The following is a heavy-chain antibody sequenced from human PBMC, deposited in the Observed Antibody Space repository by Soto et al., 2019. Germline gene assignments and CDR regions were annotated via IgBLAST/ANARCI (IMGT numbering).Heavy chain of an antibody. CDR3: AIPGYCSSTSCYAGHYYYYYGMDV. Sequence: SVKVSCKASGGTFSSYAISWVRQAPGQGLEWMGGIIPIFGTANYAQKFQGRVTITADESTSTAYMELSSLRSEDTAVYYCAIPGYCSSTSCYAGHYYYYYGMDVWGQGTTVTVSS. CDR2: IIPIFGTA. CDR1: GGTFSSYA. J-gene: IGHJ6*02. D-gene: IGHD2-2*01. V-gene: IGHV1-69*13.